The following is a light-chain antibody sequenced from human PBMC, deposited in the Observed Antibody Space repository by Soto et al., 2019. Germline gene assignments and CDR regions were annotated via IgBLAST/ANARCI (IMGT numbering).Light chain of an antibody. Sequence: QSVLTQPASVSGSPGQSITISCTGTSSDIGTYHYVSWYQQHPGKPPQLIISEVKVRPSGVSSRFSGSKSGNTASLIISGLQAEDEADYYCSSYRRSNTLVFGTGTKVTVL. CDR1: SSDIGTYHY. J-gene: IGLJ1*01. CDR3: SSYRRSNTLV. V-gene: IGLV2-14*01. CDR2: EVK.